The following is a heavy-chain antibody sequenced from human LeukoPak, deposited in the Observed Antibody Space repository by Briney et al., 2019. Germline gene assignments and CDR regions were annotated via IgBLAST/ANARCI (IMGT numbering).Heavy chain of an antibody. Sequence: ASVKVSCKASGYTFTSYGISWVRQAPGQGLEWMGGIIPIFGTANYAQKFQGRVTITTDESTSTAYMELSSLRSEDTAVYYCAQYRYNWNPRGYYYYMDVWGKGTTVTVSS. D-gene: IGHD1-1*01. CDR2: IIPIFGTA. J-gene: IGHJ6*03. CDR3: AQYRYNWNPRGYYYYMDV. V-gene: IGHV1-69*05. CDR1: GYTFTSYG.